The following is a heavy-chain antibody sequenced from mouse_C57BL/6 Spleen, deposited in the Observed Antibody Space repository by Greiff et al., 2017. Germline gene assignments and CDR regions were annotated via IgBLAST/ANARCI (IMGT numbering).Heavy chain of an antibody. V-gene: IGHV1-84*01. CDR2: LYPGSGNT. Sequence: QVQLQQSGPELVKPGASVKISCKASGYTFTDYYLNWVKQRPGQGLEWIGWLYPGSGNTKYNEKFKGKATLTVDTSSSTAYMQLSSLTSEDAAVYFCARGGSARRDFDDWGQGTTLTVSS. CDR3: ARGGSARRDFDD. CDR1: GYTFTDYY. J-gene: IGHJ2*01.